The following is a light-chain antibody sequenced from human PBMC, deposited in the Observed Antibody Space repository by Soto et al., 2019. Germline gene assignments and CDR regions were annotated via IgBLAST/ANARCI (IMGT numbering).Light chain of an antibody. CDR3: LQHNNWWT. V-gene: IGKV3-15*01. Sequence: EIVMTQSPATLSVVPGERATLSCRASQNISRSLAWYQQKPGQGPSLLIYGASTRATGIPARFSGSGSGTEFTLTISSLQSEDFAVYYCLQHNNWWTFGQGTKVDIK. J-gene: IGKJ1*01. CDR1: QNISRS. CDR2: GAS.